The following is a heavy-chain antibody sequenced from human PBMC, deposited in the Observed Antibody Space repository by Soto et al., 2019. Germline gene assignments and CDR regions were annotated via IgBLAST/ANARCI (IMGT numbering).Heavy chain of an antibody. CDR1: GFTVSSNY. D-gene: IGHD5-18*01. CDR2: IYSGGST. CDR3: ARTGVQLWFDY. V-gene: IGHV3-53*01. J-gene: IGHJ4*02. Sequence: GGSLRLSCAASGFTVSSNYMSWVRQAPGKGLEWVSVIYSGGSTYYADSVKGRFTISRDNSKNTLYLQMNNLRAEDTAVYYCARTGVQLWFDYWGQGTLVTVSS.